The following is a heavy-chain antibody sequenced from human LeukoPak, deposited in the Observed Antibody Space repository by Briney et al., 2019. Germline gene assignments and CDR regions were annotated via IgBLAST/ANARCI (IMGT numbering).Heavy chain of an antibody. CDR2: FDPEDGET. D-gene: IGHD6-13*01. CDR1: GYTLTELS. V-gene: IGHV1-24*01. Sequence: GASVKVSCKVSGYTLTELSMHWVRQAPGKGLEWMGGFDPEDGETIYAQKFQGRVTMTRDTSISTAYMELSRLRSDDTAVYYCARDPGIAAAGTTFFDYWGQGTLVTVSS. CDR3: ARDPGIAAAGTTFFDY. J-gene: IGHJ4*02.